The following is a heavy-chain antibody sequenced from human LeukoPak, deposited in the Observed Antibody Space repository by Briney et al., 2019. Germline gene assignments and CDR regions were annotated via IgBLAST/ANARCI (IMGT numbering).Heavy chain of an antibody. CDR2: INTNTGNP. Sequence: GASVKVSCKASGYTFTSYAMHWVRQAPGQGLEWMGWINTNTGNPTYAQGFTGRFVFSLDTSVSTAYLQISSLKAEDTAVYYCARTGGNYYYYGMDVWGQGTTVTVSS. V-gene: IGHV7-4-1*02. CDR3: ARTGGNYYYYGMDV. CDR1: GYTFTSYA. D-gene: IGHD1-26*01. J-gene: IGHJ6*02.